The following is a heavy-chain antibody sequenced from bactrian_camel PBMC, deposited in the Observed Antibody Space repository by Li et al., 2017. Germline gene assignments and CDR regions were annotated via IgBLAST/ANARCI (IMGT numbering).Heavy chain of an antibody. J-gene: IGHJ4*01. Sequence: HVQLVESGGGLVQPGGSLRLSCAASGFTFSSAWMFWVRQAPGKERGEVAIIDADGRRTYADSVKGRFTISKDNSKRALVLQMNSVKPEDTGMYYCAADSLLNCRTAIGDWIPLESDYNYWGQGTQVTVS. V-gene: IGHV3S1*01. D-gene: IGHD8*01. CDR1: GFTFSSAW. CDR3: AADSLLNCRTAIGDWIPLESDYNY. CDR2: IDADGRRT.